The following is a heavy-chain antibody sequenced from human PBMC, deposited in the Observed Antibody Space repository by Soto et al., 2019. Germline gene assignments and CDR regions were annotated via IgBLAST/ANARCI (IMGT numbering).Heavy chain of an antibody. CDR3: SRVVAATGTHFDY. J-gene: IGHJ4*02. Sequence: SETLSLTCTVSGGSISSVGYFWTWIRQHPAKGLEWIGHISYSGSTYFIPSLRSRLSMSVDTSKNQFSLKLSSVTAADTAVYYCSRVVAATGTHFDYWGQGTLVTVSS. V-gene: IGHV4-31*03. CDR2: ISYSGST. CDR1: GGSISSVGYF. D-gene: IGHD2-15*01.